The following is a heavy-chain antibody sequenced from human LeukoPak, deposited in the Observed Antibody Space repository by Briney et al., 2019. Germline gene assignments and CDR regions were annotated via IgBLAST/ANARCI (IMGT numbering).Heavy chain of an antibody. CDR3: ARHRVHDYGDYDILRYFDY. CDR1: GGSISSSSYY. V-gene: IGHV4-39*01. CDR2: IYYSGST. Sequence: SETLSLTCTVSGGSISSSSYYWGWIRQPPGKGLEWIGSIYYSGSTYYNPSLKSRVTISVDTSKNQFSLKLSSVTAADTAVNYCARHRVHDYGDYDILRYFDYWGQGTLVTVSS. D-gene: IGHD4-17*01. J-gene: IGHJ4*02.